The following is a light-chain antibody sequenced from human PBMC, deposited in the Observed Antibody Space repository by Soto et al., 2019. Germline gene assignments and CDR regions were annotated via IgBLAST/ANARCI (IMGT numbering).Light chain of an antibody. Sequence: QSVLTQPASVSGSPGQSITISCTGTSSDVGNYNLVSWYQQHPGKAPKLIIYEGSKRPSGISNRFSGSKSGNTASLTISGLQAEDGADYYCCSYAGSRTFVVFGGGTQLTVL. J-gene: IGLJ2*01. CDR1: SSDVGNYNL. CDR2: EGS. CDR3: CSYAGSRTFVV. V-gene: IGLV2-23*01.